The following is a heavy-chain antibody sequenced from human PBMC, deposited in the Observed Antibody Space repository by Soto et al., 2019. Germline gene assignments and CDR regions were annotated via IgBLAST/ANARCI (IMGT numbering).Heavy chain of an antibody. J-gene: IGHJ4*02. CDR1: GGSFSGYY. CDR3: TRFDVAAAGNDY. V-gene: IGHV4-34*01. D-gene: IGHD6-13*01. Sequence: NPSETLSLTCAVYGGSFSGYYWSWIRQPPGKGLEWIGEINHSGSTNYNPSLKSRVTISVDTSKNQFSLKLSSVTAADTAVYYCTRFDVAAAGNDYWGQGTLVTVSS. CDR2: INHSGST.